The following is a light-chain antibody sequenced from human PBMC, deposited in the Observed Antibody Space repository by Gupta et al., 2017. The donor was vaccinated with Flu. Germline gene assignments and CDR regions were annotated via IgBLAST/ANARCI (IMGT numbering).Light chain of an antibody. CDR2: AAS. CDR3: RQHNSYPIT. J-gene: IGKJ4*01. Sequence: GDRVTISCRASQDIRNNLGWYQQKPGKAPKRLLYAASSLQSGVPSRFSGSGSGTEFTLTVSSLQPEDFATYYCRQHNSYPITFGGGTKVEIK. V-gene: IGKV1-17*01. CDR1: QDIRNN.